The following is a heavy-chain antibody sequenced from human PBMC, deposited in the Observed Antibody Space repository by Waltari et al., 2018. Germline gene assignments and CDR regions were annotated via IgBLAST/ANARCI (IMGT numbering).Heavy chain of an antibody. Sequence: EVQLVESGGGSVQPGGSLRLSCAASGMTLSSYWMNWVRQAPGNGLGWVANIKQDGSEKNYVDSVEGRFSISRDNAQNSLYLQMNSLRAEDTAIYYCVTGLTTVTAKDYFDHWGQGALVTVSS. CDR3: VTGLTTVTAKDYFDH. V-gene: IGHV3-7*01. CDR1: GMTLSSYW. CDR2: IKQDGSEK. J-gene: IGHJ4*02. D-gene: IGHD4-17*01.